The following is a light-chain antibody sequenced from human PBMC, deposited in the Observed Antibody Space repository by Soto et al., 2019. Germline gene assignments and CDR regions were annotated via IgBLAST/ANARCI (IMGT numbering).Light chain of an antibody. CDR1: SSDVGGYHY. CDR2: DVT. Sequence: QSVLAQPRSVSGSPGQSVTISCTGTSSDVGGYHYVSWYQQHPGKAPKLMIYDVTKRPSGVPDRFSGSKSGNTASLTISGLQAEDEADYYCCSYAGTYTFFVFGTGTKVTV. J-gene: IGLJ1*01. V-gene: IGLV2-11*01. CDR3: CSYAGTYTFFV.